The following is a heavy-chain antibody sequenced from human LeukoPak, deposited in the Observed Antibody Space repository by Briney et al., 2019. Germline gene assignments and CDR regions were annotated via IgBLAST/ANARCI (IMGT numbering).Heavy chain of an antibody. V-gene: IGHV4-59*01. Sequence: SETLSLTCTVSGGSISSYYWSWIRQPPGKGLEWIGYIYYSGSTNYNPSLKSRVTISVDTSKNQFSLKLSSVTAADTAVYCCARGSYGYLNWFDPWGQGTLVTVSS. CDR2: IYYSGST. CDR3: ARGSYGYLNWFDP. D-gene: IGHD3-16*01. J-gene: IGHJ5*02. CDR1: GGSISSYY.